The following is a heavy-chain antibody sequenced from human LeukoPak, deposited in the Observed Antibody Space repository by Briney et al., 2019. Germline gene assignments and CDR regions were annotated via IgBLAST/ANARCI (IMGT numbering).Heavy chain of an antibody. D-gene: IGHD5-24*01. CDR2: IKEDGSEK. CDR3: ARPNWGGQNYRAFDF. J-gene: IGHJ3*01. V-gene: IGHV3-7*01. Sequence: GGSLRLSCAASGFTFSSYWMSWVRQAPGKGLEWVANIKEDGSEKYYVDSVMGRFTISRDNGKNLLYLEMSSLRAEDTAVYYCARPNWGGQNYRAFDFWGQGTMVTVSS. CDR1: GFTFSSYW.